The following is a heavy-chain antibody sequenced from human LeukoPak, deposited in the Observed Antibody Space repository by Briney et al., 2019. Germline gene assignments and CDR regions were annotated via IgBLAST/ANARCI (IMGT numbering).Heavy chain of an antibody. CDR3: AREIVATTIDY. CDR2: INPDTGGT. D-gene: IGHD5-12*01. J-gene: IGHJ4*02. CDR1: GYTFIGYY. Sequence: ASVKVSCKASGYTFIGYYIHWVRQAPGQGPGWMGWINPDTGGTNYAQNFQGRVTMTRDTSISTAYMDLNRVTSDDTAVYYCAREIVATTIDYWGQGTLVTVSS. V-gene: IGHV1-2*02.